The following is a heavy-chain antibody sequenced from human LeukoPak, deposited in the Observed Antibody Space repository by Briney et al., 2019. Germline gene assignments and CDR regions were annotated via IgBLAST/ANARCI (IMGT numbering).Heavy chain of an antibody. CDR2: INPNSGGT. CDR1: GYTFTGYY. Sequence: GASVKVSCKASGYTFTGYYMHWVRQAPGQGLEWMGWINPNSGGTNYAQKFQGWVTMTRDTSISTAYMELSRLRSDDTAVYYCARSRAYYYDSSGYQREVAFDIWGQGTMVTASS. J-gene: IGHJ3*02. V-gene: IGHV1-2*04. D-gene: IGHD3-22*01. CDR3: ARSRAYYYDSSGYQREVAFDI.